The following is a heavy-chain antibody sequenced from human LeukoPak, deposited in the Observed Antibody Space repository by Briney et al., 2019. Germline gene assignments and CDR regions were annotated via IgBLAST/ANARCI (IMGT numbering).Heavy chain of an antibody. CDR3: ARDRQWLELWY. V-gene: IGHV4-59*01. D-gene: IGHD6-19*01. J-gene: IGHJ4*02. Sequence: SETLSLTCTVSGGSISSYYWSWIRQPPGEGLEWIGYIYYSGSTNYNPSLKSRVTISVDTSKNQFSLKLSSVTAADTAVYYCARDRQWLELWYWGQGTLVTVSS. CDR1: GGSISSYY. CDR2: IYYSGST.